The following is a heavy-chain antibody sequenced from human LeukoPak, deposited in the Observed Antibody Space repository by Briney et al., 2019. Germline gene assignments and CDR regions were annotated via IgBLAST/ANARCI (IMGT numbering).Heavy chain of an antibody. CDR2: MNPNSGGT. CDR3: ARDKLGLGELSLYDQ. D-gene: IGHD3-16*02. V-gene: IGHV1-2*02. CDR1: GYTLTGEY. Sequence: ASVKFSCKASGYTLTGEYMHWVRQAPGQGLEWMGWMNPNSGGTKYAQKFQGRVTMTRDTSISTAYMELSRLRSDDTAMYYCARDKLGLGELSLYDQWGQGTLVTVFS. J-gene: IGHJ5*02.